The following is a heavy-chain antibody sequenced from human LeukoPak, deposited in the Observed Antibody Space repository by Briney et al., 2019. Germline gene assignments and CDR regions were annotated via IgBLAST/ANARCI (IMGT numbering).Heavy chain of an antibody. CDR1: GFTVSSNY. D-gene: IGHD1-26*01. V-gene: IGHV3-66*01. J-gene: IGHJ4*02. Sequence: AGGSLRLSCAASGFTVSSNYMSWVRQAPGKGLEWVSVLYTGGSTFYADSVKGRFTISRDNSKNTLYLQMNSLRAEDTAVYYCARGKWELLDWGQGTLVTVSS. CDR2: LYTGGST. CDR3: ARGKWELLD.